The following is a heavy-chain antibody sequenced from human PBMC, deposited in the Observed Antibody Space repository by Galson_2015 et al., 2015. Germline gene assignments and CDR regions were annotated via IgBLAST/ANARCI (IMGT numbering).Heavy chain of an antibody. D-gene: IGHD6-6*01. Sequence: SVKVSCKASGGTFSSYAISWVRQAPGQGLEWMGGVIPIFGKANYAQKFQGRVTITADKSTSTAYMELSSLRSEDTAVYYCARVSSSSPEYYYYGMDVWGQGTTVTVSS. CDR2: VIPIFGKA. J-gene: IGHJ6*02. V-gene: IGHV1-69*06. CDR3: ARVSSSSPEYYYYGMDV. CDR1: GGTFSSYA.